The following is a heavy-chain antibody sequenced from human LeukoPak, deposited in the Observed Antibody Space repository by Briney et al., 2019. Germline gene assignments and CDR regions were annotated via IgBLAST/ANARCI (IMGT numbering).Heavy chain of an antibody. J-gene: IGHJ6*03. CDR2: IYYSGST. CDR3: ARGARSFYYYYYMDV. CDR1: GGSISSSSYY. Sequence: SETLSLTCTVSGGSISSSSYYWGWVRQPPGRGLEWIANIYYSGSTYYNPSLKSRVTISVDTSKNQFSLKLSSVTAADTAVYYCARGARSFYYYYYMDVWGKGTTVTVSS. V-gene: IGHV4-39*07. D-gene: IGHD6-6*01.